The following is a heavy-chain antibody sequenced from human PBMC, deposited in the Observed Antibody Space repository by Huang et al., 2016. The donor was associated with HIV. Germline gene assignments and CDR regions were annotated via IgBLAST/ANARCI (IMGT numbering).Heavy chain of an antibody. CDR2: IIPMFGTP. J-gene: IGHJ4*02. V-gene: IGHV1-69*13. Sequence: QVQLVQSGAEVKTPGSSVKVSCKASGGTFSKYAISWVRQAPGQGLEWMGGIIPMFGTPNYARKCQGRVTITADESTSTTYVEVSSLRSENTALYYCARGQLGSYGDYDVLYWGQGTLVTVSS. CDR1: GGTFSKYA. CDR3: ARGQLGSYGDYDVLY. D-gene: IGHD4-17*01.